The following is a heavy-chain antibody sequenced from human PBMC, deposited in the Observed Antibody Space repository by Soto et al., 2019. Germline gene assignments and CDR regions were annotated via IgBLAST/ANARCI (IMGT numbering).Heavy chain of an antibody. D-gene: IGHD6-19*01. V-gene: IGHV2-5*02. CDR1: GFSLRSSGLG. CDR3: THSRHSSVKYCPY. Sequence: QITLKESGPTLVKPTQTLTLTCTFSGFSLRSSGLGVGWIRQPPGKALEWIGIIYWDDDKLYRPSLKSRLAITKDTSKNQVVLTLTNADPMHTATYFCTHSRHSSVKYCPYWGQGTLVTVSS. CDR2: IYWDDDK. J-gene: IGHJ4*02.